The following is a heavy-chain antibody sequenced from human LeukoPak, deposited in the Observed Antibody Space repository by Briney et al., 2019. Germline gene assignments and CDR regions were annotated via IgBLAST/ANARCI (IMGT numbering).Heavy chain of an antibody. J-gene: IGHJ4*02. CDR1: GGSISSYY. CDR3: ARGAVGIAVAGTDFDY. CDR2: IYTSGST. Sequence: SETLSLTCTVSGGSISSYYWSWIRQPAGKGLEWIGRIYTSGSTNYNPSLKSRVTISVDKSKNQFSLKLSSVTAADTAVYYYARGAVGIAVAGTDFDYWGQGTLVTVSS. V-gene: IGHV4-4*07. D-gene: IGHD6-19*01.